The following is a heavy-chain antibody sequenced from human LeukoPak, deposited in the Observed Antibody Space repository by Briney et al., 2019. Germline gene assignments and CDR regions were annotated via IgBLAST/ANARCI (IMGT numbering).Heavy chain of an antibody. J-gene: IGHJ6*03. Sequence: SETLSLACTVSGGSISSYYWSWIRQPAGKGLEWIGRIYTSGSTNYNPSLKSRVTMSVDTSKNQFSLKLSSVTAADTAVYYCARANYYYDSSGYYAKNYYYYYMDVWGKGTTVTVSS. V-gene: IGHV4-4*07. CDR3: ARANYYYDSSGYYAKNYYYYYMDV. CDR2: IYTSGST. CDR1: GGSISSYY. D-gene: IGHD3-22*01.